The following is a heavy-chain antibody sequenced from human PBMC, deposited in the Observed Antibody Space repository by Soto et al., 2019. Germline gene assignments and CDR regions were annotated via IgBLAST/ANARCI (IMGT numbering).Heavy chain of an antibody. CDR1: GFTFCSYS. CDR3: ARDYYKYYDSSGYYRSPAY. J-gene: IGHJ4*02. CDR2: ISSSSSTI. Sequence: GGSLRLSCAASGFTFCSYSMNWVRQAPGKGLEWVSYISSSSSTIYYADSVKGRFTISRDNSRNTLFLQMNSLRAEDTAVYYCARDYYKYYDSSGYYRSPAYWGQGTLVTVSS. D-gene: IGHD3-22*01. V-gene: IGHV3-48*01.